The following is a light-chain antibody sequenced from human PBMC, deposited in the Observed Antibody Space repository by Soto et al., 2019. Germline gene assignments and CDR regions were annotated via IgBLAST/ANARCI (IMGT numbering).Light chain of an antibody. CDR3: SSYAGSNVL. V-gene: IGLV2-8*01. Sequence: QSGLTQPPSASGSPGQSVTISCTGTPSDVGGYNSVSWYQQYPGKAPKLMIYDVSKRPSGVPDRFSGSKSGNTASLTVSGLQAEDEANYYCSSYAGSNVLFGGGTKLTVL. CDR1: PSDVGGYNS. CDR2: DVS. J-gene: IGLJ2*01.